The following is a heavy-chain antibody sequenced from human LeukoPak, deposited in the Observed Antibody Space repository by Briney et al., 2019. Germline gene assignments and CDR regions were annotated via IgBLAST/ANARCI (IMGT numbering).Heavy chain of an antibody. J-gene: IGHJ4*02. CDR3: ARRRGIGLYYFDY. D-gene: IGHD6-19*01. CDR2: IYTSGST. CDR1: SGSLGSYY. Sequence: SETLSLTCTVSSGSLGSYYWNWLRQPAGKGLEWIGHIYTSGSTNYNPSLKSRVTISVDTSRNQFSLRLSSVTAADTAVYYCARRRGIGLYYFDYWGQGALVTVSS. V-gene: IGHV4-4*08.